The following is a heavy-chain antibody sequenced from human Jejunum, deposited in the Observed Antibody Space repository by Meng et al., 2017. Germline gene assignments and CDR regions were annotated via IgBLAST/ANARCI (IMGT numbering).Heavy chain of an antibody. CDR1: GYSFTGYY. V-gene: IGHV1-2*06. D-gene: IGHD2-2*01. J-gene: IGHJ4*02. Sequence: QVQLVQSGAEVKKPGASVKVSCKASGYSFTGYYMHWVRQAPGQGLEWLGRINTYSGDTNYAQKFQGRVTMTRDTSISTAYMELRSLSSDDTALYYCASNTDCTSTSCYAYWGQGTLVTVSS. CDR2: INTYSGDT. CDR3: ASNTDCTSTSCYAY.